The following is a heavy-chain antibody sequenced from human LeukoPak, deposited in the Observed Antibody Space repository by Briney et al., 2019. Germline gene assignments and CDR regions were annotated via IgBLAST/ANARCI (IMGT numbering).Heavy chain of an antibody. CDR2: IYYGGST. CDR3: ARAVVAASNWFDP. CDR1: GGSISSYY. D-gene: IGHD2-15*01. Sequence: SETLSLTCTVSGGSISSYYWSWIRQPSGKGLEWIGYIYYGGSTNHNPSLKSRVTISVDTSKNQFSLKLSSVTAADTAVYYCARAVVAASNWFDPWGQGTLVTVSS. J-gene: IGHJ5*02. V-gene: IGHV4-59*08.